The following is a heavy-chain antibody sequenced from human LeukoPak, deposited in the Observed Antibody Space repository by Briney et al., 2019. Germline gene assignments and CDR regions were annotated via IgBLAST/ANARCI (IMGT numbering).Heavy chain of an antibody. D-gene: IGHD2-2*02. V-gene: IGHV3-7*01. CDR1: GFTFSSYS. J-gene: IGHJ4*02. Sequence: GGSLRLSCAASGFTFSSYSMSWVRQAPGKGLEWVANMNEDGSEKYYVDSVKGRFTISRDNAKNSLYLQMNSLRAEDTAVYYCARGVYQLDYWGQGTLVTVSS. CDR2: MNEDGSEK. CDR3: ARGVYQLDY.